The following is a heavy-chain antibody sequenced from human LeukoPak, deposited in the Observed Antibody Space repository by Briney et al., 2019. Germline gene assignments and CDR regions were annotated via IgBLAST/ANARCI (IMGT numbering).Heavy chain of an antibody. Sequence: GGSLRLSCAASGFTFSSYSMNWVRQAPGKGLEWVSYISTTSSTIYYADSVKGRFTISRDNAKNSLYLQMDSLRVEDTAVYYCARAQTGSTYGYRYWGQGTLVTVSS. D-gene: IGHD5-18*01. J-gene: IGHJ4*02. V-gene: IGHV3-48*01. CDR3: ARAQTGSTYGYRY. CDR2: ISTTSSTI. CDR1: GFTFSSYS.